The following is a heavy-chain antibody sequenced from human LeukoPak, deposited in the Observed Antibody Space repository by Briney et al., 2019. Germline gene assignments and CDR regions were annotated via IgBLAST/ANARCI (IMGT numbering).Heavy chain of an antibody. D-gene: IGHD2-8*01. CDR1: GFTFSSYW. J-gene: IGHJ4*02. CDR2: ITHVGGEK. V-gene: IGHV3-7*01. Sequence: GGSLRLSCAASGFTFSSYWMNWARQAPGKGLEWVATITHVGGEKFYVDSVEGRFTISRDNTKNSLYLQMNSLRAEDTALYYCATDVGYSWGQGTLVTVSS. CDR3: ATDVGYS.